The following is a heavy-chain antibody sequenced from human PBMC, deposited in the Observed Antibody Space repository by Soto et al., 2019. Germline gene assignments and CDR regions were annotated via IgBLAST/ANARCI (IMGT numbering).Heavy chain of an antibody. V-gene: IGHV1-18*01. CDR2: ISAYNGNT. CDR3: AGYYVWGSYRYTVDY. Sequence: ASVKVSCKASGYTFTSYGISWVRQAPGQGLEWMGWISAYNGNTNYAQKLQGRVTMTTDTSTSTAYMELRSLRSDDTAVYYCAGYYVWGSYRYTVDYWGQGTLVTVSS. D-gene: IGHD3-16*02. J-gene: IGHJ4*02. CDR1: GYTFTSYG.